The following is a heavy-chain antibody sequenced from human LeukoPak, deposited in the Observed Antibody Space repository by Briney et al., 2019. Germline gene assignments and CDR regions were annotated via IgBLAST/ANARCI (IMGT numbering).Heavy chain of an antibody. V-gene: IGHV3-23*01. CDR1: GFTFNIYA. J-gene: IGHJ4*02. CDR2: ISETSRKT. Sequence: GGSLRLSCAASGFTFNIYAMSWVRQAPGKGLEWVSAISETSRKTYYADSVKGRFTISRDNSKNTLYLQMNSLRGDDTAVYYCAKDVGKWESLHFFDYWGQGTLVTVSS. D-gene: IGHD1-26*01. CDR3: AKDVGKWESLHFFDY.